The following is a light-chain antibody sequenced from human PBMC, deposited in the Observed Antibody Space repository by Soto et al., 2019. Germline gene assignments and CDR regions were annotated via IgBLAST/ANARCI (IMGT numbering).Light chain of an antibody. CDR3: QQADRLPLT. CDR2: AAS. V-gene: IGKV1-12*01. Sequence: DIQMTQSPSSVSASVGDRVTITCRASQGITRLVWYQQKQGKAPEFLISAASSLQSGVPSRFSGSGSGTDFSLTISSLQPEDFATYFCQQADRLPLTFGGGTRVEIK. CDR1: QGITR. J-gene: IGKJ4*01.